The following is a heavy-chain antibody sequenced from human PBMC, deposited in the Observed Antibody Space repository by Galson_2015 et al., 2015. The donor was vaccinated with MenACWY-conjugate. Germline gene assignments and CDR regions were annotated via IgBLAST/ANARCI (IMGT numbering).Heavy chain of an antibody. CDR3: ARVKKQGESDYFWGSYAY. J-gene: IGHJ4*02. CDR2: ISTNNGNT. V-gene: IGHV1-18*04. Sequence: SVKVSCKASGYTFSSYGISWVRQAPGQGLEWMGWISTNNGNTNYAQKFQGRVTMTTDTATSTAYMELRSLRSDDTAVYYCARVKKQGESDYFWGSYAYWDQGTLLTVSS. CDR1: GYTFSSYG. D-gene: IGHD3-16*01.